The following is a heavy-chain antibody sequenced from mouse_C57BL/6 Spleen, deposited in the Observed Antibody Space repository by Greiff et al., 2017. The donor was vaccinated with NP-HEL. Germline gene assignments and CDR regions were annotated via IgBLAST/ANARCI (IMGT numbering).Heavy chain of an antibody. V-gene: IGHV1-15*01. D-gene: IGHD2-14*01. CDR1: GYTFTDYE. CDR3: TREGYRYYAMDY. J-gene: IGHJ4*01. CDR2: IDPETGGT. Sequence: QVQLQQSGAELVRPGASVTLSCKASGYTFTDYEMHWVKQTPVHGLEWIGAIDPETGGTAYNQKFKGKAILTADKSSSTAYMELRSLTSEDSAVYYCTREGYRYYAMDYWGQGTSVTVSS.